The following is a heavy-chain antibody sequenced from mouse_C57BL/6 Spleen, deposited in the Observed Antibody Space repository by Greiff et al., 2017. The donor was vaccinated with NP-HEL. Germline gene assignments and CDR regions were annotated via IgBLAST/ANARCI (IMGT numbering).Heavy chain of an antibody. Sequence: VQLQQSGAELVRPGASVKLSCKASGYTFTSYGISWVKQRTGQGLEWIGEIYPRSGNTYYNEKFKGKATLTVDKSSSTAYMELRSLTSEDSAVYFCARGVYYYGSYFDYWGQGTTLTVSS. D-gene: IGHD1-1*01. CDR2: IYPRSGNT. CDR3: ARGVYYYGSYFDY. V-gene: IGHV1-81*01. CDR1: GYTFTSYG. J-gene: IGHJ2*01.